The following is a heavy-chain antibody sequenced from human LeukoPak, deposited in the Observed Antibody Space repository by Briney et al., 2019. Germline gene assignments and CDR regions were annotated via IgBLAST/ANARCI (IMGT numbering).Heavy chain of an antibody. Sequence: GASVKVSCKASGYTFTSYDINWVRQAPGQGLEWMGWISADNGNTNYSQKLQGRVTMTTDTSTSTAYMELRSLRSDDTAVYYCARAPAGWLQRPGVFDYWGQGTLVTVSS. CDR1: GYTFTSYD. CDR2: ISADNGNT. CDR3: ARAPAGWLQRPGVFDY. D-gene: IGHD5-24*01. V-gene: IGHV1-18*01. J-gene: IGHJ4*02.